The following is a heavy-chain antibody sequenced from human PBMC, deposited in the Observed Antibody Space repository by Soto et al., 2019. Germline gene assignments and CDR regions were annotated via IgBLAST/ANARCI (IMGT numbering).Heavy chain of an antibody. CDR2: IWYDGSNK. V-gene: IGHV3-33*01. CDR3: ARDPSQSTVTTNYYYYGMDV. D-gene: IGHD4-17*01. CDR1: GFTFSSYG. Sequence: GGSLRLSCAASGFTFSSYGMHWVRQAPGKGLEWVAVIWYDGSNKYYADSVKGRFTISRDNSKNTLYLQMNSLRAEDTAVYYCARDPSQSTVTTNYYYYGMDVWGQGTTVTVSS. J-gene: IGHJ6*02.